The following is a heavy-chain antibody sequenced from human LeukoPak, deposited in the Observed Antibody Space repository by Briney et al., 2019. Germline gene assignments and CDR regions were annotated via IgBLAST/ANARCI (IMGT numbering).Heavy chain of an antibody. CDR3: AREGGVKGYFDY. CDR2: IYYRGST. CDR1: GGSISPYF. V-gene: IGHV4-59*01. D-gene: IGHD3-3*01. Sequence: SDTLSLTCTVSGGSISPYFWSWIRQPPGKGLEWIGYIYYRGSTNYNPSLKSRVTISLDTSKDQFSLKLSSVTAADTAVYYCAREGGVKGYFDYWGQGTLVTVSS. J-gene: IGHJ4*02.